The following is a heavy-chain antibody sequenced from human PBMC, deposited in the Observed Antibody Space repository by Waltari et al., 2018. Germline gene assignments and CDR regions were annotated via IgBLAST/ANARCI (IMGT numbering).Heavy chain of an antibody. CDR3: ARGRGANISMSRGVFDI. D-gene: IGHD3-10*01. V-gene: IGHV4-4*02. J-gene: IGHJ3*02. CDR2: IYHSGTT. CDR1: GASISSNNL. Sequence: QVQLQESGPGLVKPSGTLSLTCAVSGASISSNNLLTWIRQPPGKGLERIREIYHSGTTNYHPSLKRRVTILVDKSKNQFSLKLSSVTAADTAVYYCARGRGANISMSRGVFDIWGQGTMVTVSS.